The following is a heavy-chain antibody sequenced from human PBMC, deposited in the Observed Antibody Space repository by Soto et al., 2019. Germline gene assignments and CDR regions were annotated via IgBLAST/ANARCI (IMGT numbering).Heavy chain of an antibody. V-gene: IGHV4-31*03. J-gene: IGHJ4*02. CDR3: ASGHDAYKVRY. Sequence: QVQLQESGPGLVKPSQTLSLICIVSGGSISRCVDGSYWTWIRQHPGKRLEWMGYIYYTGTTHYNPSLKSSPTISMDTSENHFSLELTSVTAAATAIYFCASGHDAYKVRYWGQGTLVTVSS. CDR1: GGSISRCVDGSY. CDR2: IYYTGTT. D-gene: IGHD1-1*01.